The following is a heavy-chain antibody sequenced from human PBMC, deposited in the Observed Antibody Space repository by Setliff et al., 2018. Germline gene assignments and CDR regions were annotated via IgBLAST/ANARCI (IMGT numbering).Heavy chain of an antibody. Sequence: ASVKVSCKASGYSFTSYGISWVRQAPGQGLEWMGWISAYKDNKNYAQKFQGRVTMTTDTSTNTVFMELRSLRSDDTAMFYCARVVYYASGSSLSYGMDVWGQGTAVTVSS. CDR3: ARVVYYASGSSLSYGMDV. CDR1: GYSFTSYG. J-gene: IGHJ6*02. D-gene: IGHD3-10*01. CDR2: ISAYKDNK. V-gene: IGHV1-18*01.